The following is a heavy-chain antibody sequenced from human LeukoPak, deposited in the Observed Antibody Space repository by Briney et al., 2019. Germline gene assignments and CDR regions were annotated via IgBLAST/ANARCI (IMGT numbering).Heavy chain of an antibody. J-gene: IGHJ3*02. D-gene: IGHD6-19*01. CDR1: GFPFSSQS. Sequence: PGGPLTLSCAPWGFPFSSQSRNWLPQAPGRGREWVASISSSTYIYYADSVKGRFSISRDNSKNTLYLQMNSLRAEDTAVYYCAKVAGQWLVRGDAFDIWGQGTKVTVSS. CDR2: ISSSTYI. V-gene: IGHV3-21*04. CDR3: AKVAGQWLVRGDAFDI.